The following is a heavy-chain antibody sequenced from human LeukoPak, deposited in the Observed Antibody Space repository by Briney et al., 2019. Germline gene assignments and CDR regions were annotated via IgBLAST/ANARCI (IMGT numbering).Heavy chain of an antibody. Sequence: GGSLRLSCVASRFTFNTYAVNWVRQAPGKGLEWVSAISGNGDITYYADSVRGRFTISRDNSKNTLYLQMNSLRAEDTAVYYCARDPSYYDSSGSWYYFDYWGQGTLVTVSS. D-gene: IGHD3-22*01. CDR3: ARDPSYYDSSGSWYYFDY. CDR1: RFTFNTYA. J-gene: IGHJ4*02. CDR2: ISGNGDIT. V-gene: IGHV3-23*01.